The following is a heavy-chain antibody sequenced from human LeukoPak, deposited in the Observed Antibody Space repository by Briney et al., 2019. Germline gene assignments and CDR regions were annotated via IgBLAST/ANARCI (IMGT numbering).Heavy chain of an antibody. J-gene: IGHJ1*01. CDR3: ARDSSSPRVKDFQH. V-gene: IGHV4-61*02. Sequence: SQTLSLTCTVSGGSISSGSYYWSWIRQPAGKGLEWIGRIYTSGSTNYNPSLKSRVTISVDTSKNRFSLKLNSVTAADTAVYYCARDSSSPRVKDFQHWGQGTLVTVSS. CDR1: GGSISSGSYY. CDR2: IYTSGST. D-gene: IGHD6-6*01.